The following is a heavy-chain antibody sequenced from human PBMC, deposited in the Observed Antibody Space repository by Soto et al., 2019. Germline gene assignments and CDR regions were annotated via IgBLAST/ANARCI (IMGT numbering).Heavy chain of an antibody. D-gene: IGHD2-2*02. Sequence: ASLKISCKASGYTFTSYGISWVRQAPGQGLEWMGWISAYNGNTNYAQKLQGRVTMTTDTSTSTAYMELRSLRSDDTAVYYCARYCSSTSCYSADAEPWGKGTLVTVS. CDR1: GYTFTSYG. V-gene: IGHV1-18*04. J-gene: IGHJ5*02. CDR2: ISAYNGNT. CDR3: ARYCSSTSCYSADAEP.